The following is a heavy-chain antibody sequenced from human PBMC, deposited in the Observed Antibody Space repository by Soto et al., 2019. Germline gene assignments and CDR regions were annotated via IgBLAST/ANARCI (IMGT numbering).Heavy chain of an antibody. V-gene: IGHV3-64*01. CDR2: ISSNGGST. J-gene: IGHJ6*03. D-gene: IGHD2-21*02. CDR1: GFTFSSYA. CDR3: ARDPRGGDRTHYYYYYMDV. Sequence: GGSLRLSCAASGFTFSSYAMHWVRQAPGKGLEYVSAISSNGGSTYYANSVKGRFTISRDNSKNTMYLQMGSLRAEDMAVYYCARDPRGGDRTHYYYYYMDVWGKGTTVTVSS.